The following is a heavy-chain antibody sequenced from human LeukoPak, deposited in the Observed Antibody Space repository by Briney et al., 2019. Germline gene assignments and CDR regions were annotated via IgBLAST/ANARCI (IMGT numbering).Heavy chain of an antibody. CDR1: GFTFSSYA. Sequence: PGRSLRLSCAASGFTFSSYAMHWVPQAPGKGLEWVAVISYDGSNKYYADSVKGRFTISRDNSKNTLYLQMNSLRAEDTAVYYCARVGFGELSCDYWGQGTLVTVSS. D-gene: IGHD3-10*01. CDR3: ARVGFGELSCDY. CDR2: ISYDGSNK. V-gene: IGHV3-30-3*01. J-gene: IGHJ4*02.